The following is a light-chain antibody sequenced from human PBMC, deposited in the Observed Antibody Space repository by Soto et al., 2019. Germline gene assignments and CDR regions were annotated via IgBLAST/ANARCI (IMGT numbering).Light chain of an antibody. J-gene: IGLJ1*01. CDR3: SSYTTRSTRYV. CDR2: EVT. V-gene: IGLV2-14*01. Sequence: QSVLTQPASVSGSPGQSITISCTGTSSDIGSSNYVSWFQQHPGKAPKLMIYEVTYRPSGASDRFSGSKSGNTASLTISGLRAEDECDYYCSSYTTRSTRYVFGTGTKLTVL. CDR1: SSDIGSSNY.